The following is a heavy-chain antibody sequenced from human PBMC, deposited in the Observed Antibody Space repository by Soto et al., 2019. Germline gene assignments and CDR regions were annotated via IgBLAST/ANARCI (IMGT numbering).Heavy chain of an antibody. Sequence: SETLSLTCSASGGSISGLYWSWVRQPPGRGPEWIGWIYYSGTTNYNPSLKSRVTISVDTSKNQFSLKLSSVTAADTAIYYCARLRNHHFMDVWGKGTTVTVSS. V-gene: IGHV4-59*08. J-gene: IGHJ6*03. CDR3: ARLRNHHFMDV. CDR1: GGSISGLY. CDR2: IYYSGTT. D-gene: IGHD1-1*01.